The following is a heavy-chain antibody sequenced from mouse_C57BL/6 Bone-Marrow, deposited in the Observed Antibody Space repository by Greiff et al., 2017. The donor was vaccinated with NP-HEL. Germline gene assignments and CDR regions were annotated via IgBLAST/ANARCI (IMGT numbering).Heavy chain of an antibody. CDR2: INPSSGYT. V-gene: IGHV1-4*01. CDR3: ARNFTTDWYFDV. CDR1: GYTFTSYT. D-gene: IGHD1-1*01. J-gene: IGHJ1*03. Sequence: VMLVESGAELARPGASVKMSCKASGYTFTSYTMHWVKQRPGQGLEWIGYINPSSGYTKYNQKFKDKATLTADKSSSTAYMQLSSLTSEDSAVYYCARNFTTDWYFDVWGTGTTVTVSS.